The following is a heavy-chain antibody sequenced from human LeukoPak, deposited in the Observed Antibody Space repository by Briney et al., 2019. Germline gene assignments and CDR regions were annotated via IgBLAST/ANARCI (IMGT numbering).Heavy chain of an antibody. CDR2: IYYIGST. CDR3: ARRHYDTGGYFRPRYYWYFDL. J-gene: IGHJ2*01. V-gene: IGHV4-61*01. D-gene: IGHD3-22*01. CDR1: GDSVSRSSYY. Sequence: SETLSLTCTASGDSVSRSSYYWTWIRQPPGKGLEWIGYIYYIGSTNYNPSLRSRVTVSVDTSKNQFSLKLSSVTAADTAVYFCARRHYDTGGYFRPRYYWYFDLWGRGTLVTVSS.